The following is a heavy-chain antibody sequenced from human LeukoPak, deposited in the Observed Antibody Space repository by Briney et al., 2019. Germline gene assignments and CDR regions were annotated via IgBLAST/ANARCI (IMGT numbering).Heavy chain of an antibody. CDR1: GFTVSNNY. CDR2: IYGDGTT. Sequence: PGESLRLSCAASGFTVSNNYMTWVRQAAGKGLEWVSVIYGDGTTHYADSVKGRFIISRDNSKNTLDLQMHSLRVEDTAVYYCGKGGAPRGRYAPWWFDPWGQGTLVTVSS. CDR3: GKGGAPRGRYAPWWFDP. D-gene: IGHD1-1*01. V-gene: IGHV3-66*01. J-gene: IGHJ5*02.